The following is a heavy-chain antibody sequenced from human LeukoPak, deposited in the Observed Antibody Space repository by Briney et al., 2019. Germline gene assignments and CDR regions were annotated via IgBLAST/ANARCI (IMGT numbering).Heavy chain of an antibody. D-gene: IGHD5-24*01. CDR2: ISGSGGST. Sequence: QPGGSLRLSCAASGFTFSSYAMSWVRQAPGKGLEWVSAISGSGGSTYYADSVKGRFTISRDNSKNTLYLQMNSLRAEDTAVYYCAKDTPREDGYPPWVDAFDIWGQGTMVTVSS. CDR1: GFTFSSYA. V-gene: IGHV3-23*01. J-gene: IGHJ3*02. CDR3: AKDTPREDGYPPWVDAFDI.